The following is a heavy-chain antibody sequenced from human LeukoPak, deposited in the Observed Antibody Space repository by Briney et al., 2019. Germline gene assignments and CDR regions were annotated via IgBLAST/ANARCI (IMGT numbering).Heavy chain of an antibody. J-gene: IGHJ4*02. CDR1: GASISTYY. D-gene: IGHD6-6*01. V-gene: IGHV4-59*08. CDR2: IFYSGSTN. CDR3: ARHSTIEPRPDY. Sequence: SETLSLTCTVSGASISTYYWSWIRQPPVKGLEWIGCIFYSGSTNSGNTNYNPSLKSRVTTSVDTSKNQFSLKLSSVTAADTAVYYCARHSTIEPRPDYWGQGTLVTVSS.